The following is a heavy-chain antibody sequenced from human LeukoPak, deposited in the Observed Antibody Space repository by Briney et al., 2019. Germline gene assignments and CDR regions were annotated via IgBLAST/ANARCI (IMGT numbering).Heavy chain of an antibody. D-gene: IGHD3-10*01. CDR3: ARGKEVITMLRGLKPGYYFDY. CDR1: GGSITNYY. Sequence: SETLSLTCIVSGGSITNYYWSWIRQPPGKGLEWIGYIYYSGSTKYKSSLKSRVTISVDTSKNQFSLKLSSATAADTAVYYCARGKEVITMLRGLKPGYYFDYWGQGTLVTVSS. J-gene: IGHJ4*02. CDR2: IYYSGST. V-gene: IGHV4-59*01.